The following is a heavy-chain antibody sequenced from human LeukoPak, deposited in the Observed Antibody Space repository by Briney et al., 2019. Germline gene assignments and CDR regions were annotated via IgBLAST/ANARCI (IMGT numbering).Heavy chain of an antibody. CDR3: ARGDDYGDYWGLY. J-gene: IGHJ4*02. CDR1: GYTFTKYG. D-gene: IGHD4-17*01. Sequence: PQASVKVSCKASGYTFTKYGITWVRQAPGQGLEWMGWISTYNGNTNYAQKLQGRVTMTTDTSTSTAYMELRSLISDDAAVYYCARGDDYGDYWGLYWGQGTLVTVSS. CDR2: ISTYNGNT. V-gene: IGHV1-18*01.